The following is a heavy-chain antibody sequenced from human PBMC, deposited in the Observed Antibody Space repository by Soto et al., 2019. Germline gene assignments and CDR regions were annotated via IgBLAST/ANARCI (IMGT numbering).Heavy chain of an antibody. J-gene: IGHJ4*02. CDR1: GYTFTSYG. D-gene: IGHD3-22*01. V-gene: IGHV1-18*04. CDR2: ISAYNGNT. Sequence: QVQLVQSGAEVKKPGASVKVSCKASGYTFTSYGISWVRQAPGQGLEWMGWISAYNGNTNYAQKFQGRVTITADESTSTAYMELSSLRSEDTAVYYCARAFNYYDSSGYSGYWGQGTLVTVSS. CDR3: ARAFNYYDSSGYSGY.